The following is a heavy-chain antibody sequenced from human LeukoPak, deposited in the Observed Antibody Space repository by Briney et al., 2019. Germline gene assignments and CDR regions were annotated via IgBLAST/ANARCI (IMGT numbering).Heavy chain of an antibody. J-gene: IGHJ4*02. CDR3: AKEPPPITGKPVDYFDY. CDR2: ISSSSSYI. D-gene: IGHD1-20*01. CDR1: GFTFSSYS. V-gene: IGHV3-21*04. Sequence: PGGSLRLSCAASGFTFSSYSMNWVRQAPGKGLEWVSSISSSSSYIYYADSVKGRFTISRDNSKNTLYLQVNSLRAEDTAVYYCAKEPPPITGKPVDYFDYWGQGTLVTASS.